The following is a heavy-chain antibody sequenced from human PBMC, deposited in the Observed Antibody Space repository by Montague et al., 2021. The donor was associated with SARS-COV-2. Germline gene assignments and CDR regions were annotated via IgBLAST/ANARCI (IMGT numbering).Heavy chain of an antibody. CDR3: ARSGAVPMD. J-gene: IGHJ4*02. V-gene: IGHV4-59*13. CDR2: FYHSGGT. D-gene: IGHD3-10*01. CDR1: GGSSSRYF. Sequence: SETLSLTCTGSGGSSSRYFWSWIRQSPGKGLEWIGYFYHSGGTKYNPSLKSRVTISGDTSKNQFSLKLSSVTTADTAVYYCARSGAVPMDWGQGTLVTVSS.